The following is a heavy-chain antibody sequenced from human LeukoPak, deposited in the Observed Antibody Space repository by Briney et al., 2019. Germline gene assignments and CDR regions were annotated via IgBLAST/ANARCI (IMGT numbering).Heavy chain of an antibody. V-gene: IGHV3-23*01. CDR2: ISGSGGST. CDR3: AKDLPELGTNSYYYYYYYMDV. CDR1: GFTFSSYA. J-gene: IGHJ6*03. D-gene: IGHD7-27*01. Sequence: GGSLRLSCAASGFTFSSYAMSWVRQAPGKGLEWVSAISGSGGSTYYADSAKGRFTISRDNSKNALYLQMNSLRAEDTAVYYCAKDLPELGTNSYYYYYYYMDVRGKGTTVTVSS.